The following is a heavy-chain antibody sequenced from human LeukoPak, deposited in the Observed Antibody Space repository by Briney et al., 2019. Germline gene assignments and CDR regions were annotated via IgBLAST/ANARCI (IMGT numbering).Heavy chain of an antibody. CDR3: VRHDGRGGATMGALDS. V-gene: IGHV4-39*01. D-gene: IGHD5-12*01. CDR2: IYYGRTT. Sequence: SETLSLTCTVSTGSISSSSHHWGWIRQSPGKGLEWIGSIYYGRTTYYNPSLNSRVTISVVTSKNQFSLQLNSVTAADTAVYYCVRHDGRGGATMGALDSWGQGSLVTVSS. J-gene: IGHJ4*02. CDR1: TGSISSSSHH.